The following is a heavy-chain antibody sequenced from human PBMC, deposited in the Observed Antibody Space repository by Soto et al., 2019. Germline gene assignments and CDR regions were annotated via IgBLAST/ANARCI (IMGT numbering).Heavy chain of an antibody. D-gene: IGHD6-6*01. J-gene: IGHJ5*02. Sequence: EVQLVESGGGLVQPGGSLRLSCAASGFTFSSYDMHWVRQATGKGLEWVSAIGTAGDTYYPGSVKGRFTISRENAKNSLYLQMNSLRAEDTAVYYWARDASSIAARGWFDPWGQGTLVTVSS. CDR2: IGTAGDT. CDR1: GFTFSSYD. V-gene: IGHV3-13*01. CDR3: ARDASSIAARGWFDP.